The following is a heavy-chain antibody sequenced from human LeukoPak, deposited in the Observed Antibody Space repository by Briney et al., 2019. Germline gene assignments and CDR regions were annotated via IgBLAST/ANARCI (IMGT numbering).Heavy chain of an antibody. Sequence: SETLSLTCTVSGGSISSSSYYWGWIRQPPGKGLEWIGSIYHSGSTYYNPSLKSRVTISVDTSKNQFSLKLSSVTAADTAVYYCARHDVAVAEFDYWGQGTLVTVSS. V-gene: IGHV4-39*01. CDR3: ARHDVAVAEFDY. J-gene: IGHJ4*02. CDR1: GGSISSSSYY. D-gene: IGHD6-19*01. CDR2: IYHSGST.